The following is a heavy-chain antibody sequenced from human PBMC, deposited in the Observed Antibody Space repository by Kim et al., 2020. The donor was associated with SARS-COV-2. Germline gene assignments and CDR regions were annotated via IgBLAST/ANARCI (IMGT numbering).Heavy chain of an antibody. Sequence: YADSVKSRFTISRDNSKNTLYLQMNSLRAEDTAVYYCAKDPVAAAGTSDYWGQGTLVTVSS. D-gene: IGHD6-13*01. V-gene: IGHV3-23*01. CDR3: AKDPVAAAGTSDY. J-gene: IGHJ4*02.